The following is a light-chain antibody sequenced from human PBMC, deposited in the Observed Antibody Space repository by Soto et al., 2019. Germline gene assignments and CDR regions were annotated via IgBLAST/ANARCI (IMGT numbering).Light chain of an antibody. V-gene: IGKV3-20*01. J-gene: IGKJ1*01. CDR2: AAS. Sequence: EILLTQSPDTLSLSPGNIATLSCRASQSVSSNYLAWYQQTPGQAPRLLIYAASSRATGIPDRFSGSGSGTDFTLTISRLEPEDFAVYYCQQYGSSGTFGQGTKVDIK. CDR3: QQYGSSGT. CDR1: QSVSSNY.